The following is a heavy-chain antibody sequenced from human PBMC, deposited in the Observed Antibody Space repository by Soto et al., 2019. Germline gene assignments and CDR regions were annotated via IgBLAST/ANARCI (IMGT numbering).Heavy chain of an antibody. CDR1: GFTFSSYG. D-gene: IGHD3-22*01. Sequence: GGSLRLSCAASGFTFSSYGMHWVRQAPGKGLEWVAVISYDGSNKYYADSVKGRFTISRDNSKNTLYLQMNSLRAEDTAVYYCAKDSVKYYYDSSGYSDGMDVWGQGTTVTVSS. CDR3: AKDSVKYYYDSSGYSDGMDV. CDR2: ISYDGSNK. J-gene: IGHJ6*02. V-gene: IGHV3-30*18.